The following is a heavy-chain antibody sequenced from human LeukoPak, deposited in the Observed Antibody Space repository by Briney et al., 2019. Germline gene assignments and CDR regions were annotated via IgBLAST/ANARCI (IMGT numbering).Heavy chain of an antibody. CDR3: ARHRAYSSSSPFDY. V-gene: IGHV4-59*08. J-gene: IGHJ4*02. CDR2: IYYTGST. CDR1: GGSISSLY. Sequence: SETLSLTCSVSGGSISSLYWSWIRQPPGKGLEWIGYIYYTGSTNYNPSLKSRVTMFVDMSKNQFSLRLSSVTAADTAVYYCARHRAYSSSSPFDYWGQGPVDRVSS. D-gene: IGHD6-6*01.